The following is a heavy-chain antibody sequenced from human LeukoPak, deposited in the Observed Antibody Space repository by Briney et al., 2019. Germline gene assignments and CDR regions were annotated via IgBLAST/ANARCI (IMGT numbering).Heavy chain of an antibody. CDR2: IIPILGIA. V-gene: IGHV1-69*04. J-gene: IGHJ4*02. CDR1: GGTFSSYA. CDR3: AKGLAVAGNLYDY. D-gene: IGHD6-19*01. Sequence: SVKVSCKASGGTFSSYAISWVRQAPGQGLEWMGRIIPILGIANYAQKFQGRVTITADKSTSTAYMEPSSLRSEDTAVYYCAKGLAVAGNLYDYWGQGTLVTVSS.